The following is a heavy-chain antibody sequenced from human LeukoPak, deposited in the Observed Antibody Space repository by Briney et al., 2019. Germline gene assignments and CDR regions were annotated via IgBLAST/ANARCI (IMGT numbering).Heavy chain of an antibody. D-gene: IGHD6-13*01. V-gene: IGHV3-23*01. CDR2: ISGSGGST. J-gene: IGHJ4*02. CDR3: ARDSKGYSGYVDY. Sequence: GGSLRLSCAASGFTFSSYAMSWVRQAPGKGLEWVSAISGSGGSTYYADSVKGRFTISRDNAKNSLYLQMNSLRAEDTAVYYCARDSKGYSGYVDYWGQGTLVTVSS. CDR1: GFTFSSYA.